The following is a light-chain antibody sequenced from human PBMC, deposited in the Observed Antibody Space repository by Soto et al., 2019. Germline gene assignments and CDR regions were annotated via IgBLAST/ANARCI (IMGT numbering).Light chain of an antibody. CDR1: QSVFSS. J-gene: IGKJ1*01. V-gene: IGKV3-15*01. Sequence: EIVMTQSPSTLAVSPGERVTLSCRASQSVFSSLAWYQQKPGQAPRLLIYGAATRATGIPARFSGSGSGTDFTLTISSLQSEDFAVYYCQQYHNWPAFGQGTKVDIK. CDR2: GAA. CDR3: QQYHNWPA.